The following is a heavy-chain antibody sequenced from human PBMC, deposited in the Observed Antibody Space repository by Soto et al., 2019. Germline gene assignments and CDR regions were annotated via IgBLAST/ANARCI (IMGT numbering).Heavy chain of an antibody. CDR1: GFTFSGSA. CDR3: TRHYDFWSGYYNGGHYYYGMDV. J-gene: IGHJ6*02. V-gene: IGHV3-73*01. Sequence: GGSLRLSCAASGFTFSGSAMHWVRQASGKGLEWVGRIRSKANSYATAYAASVKGRFTISRDDSKNTAYLQMNSLKTEDTAVYYCTRHYDFWSGYYNGGHYYYGMDVWGQGTTVTVSS. D-gene: IGHD3-3*01. CDR2: IRSKANSYAT.